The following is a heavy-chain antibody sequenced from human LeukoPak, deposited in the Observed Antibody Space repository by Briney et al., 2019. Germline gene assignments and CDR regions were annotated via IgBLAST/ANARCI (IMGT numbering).Heavy chain of an antibody. CDR2: IYHSGST. CDR1: GGSISSYY. CDR3: ARDRTGTTLDI. J-gene: IGHJ3*02. D-gene: IGHD1-7*01. Sequence: SETLSLTCTVSGGSISSYYWSWFRQPPGKGLEWIGYIYHSGSTYYNPSLKSRVTISVDRSKNQFSLKLSSVTAADTAVYYCARDRTGTTLDIWGQGTMVTVSS. V-gene: IGHV4-59*12.